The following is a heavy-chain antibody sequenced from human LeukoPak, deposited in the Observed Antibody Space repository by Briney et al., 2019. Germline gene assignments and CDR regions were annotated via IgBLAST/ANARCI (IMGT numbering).Heavy chain of an antibody. CDR3: ARGVGGHYYDSSGLSHTFDY. D-gene: IGHD3-22*01. Sequence: PSETLSLTCAVYGGCFSGYYWSWIRPSPGKGLEWIGEINHSGSTNYNPSLKSRVTISVDTSKNQFSLKLSSVTAADTAVYYCARGVGGHYYDSSGLSHTFDYWGQGTLVTVSS. J-gene: IGHJ4*02. V-gene: IGHV4-34*01. CDR1: GGCFSGYY. CDR2: INHSGST.